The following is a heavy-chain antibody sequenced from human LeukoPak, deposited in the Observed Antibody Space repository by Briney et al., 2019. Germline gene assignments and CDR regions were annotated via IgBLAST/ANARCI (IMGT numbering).Heavy chain of an antibody. CDR3: ARGALGYCSSTSCFATQVGA. V-gene: IGHV3-64*01. J-gene: IGHJ5*02. CDR2: ISSNGGST. Sequence: GGSLRLSCAASGFTFSSYAMHWVRQAPGKGLEYVSAISSNGGSTYYANSVKGRFTISRDNSKNTLYLQMGSLRAEDMAVYYCARGALGYCSSTSCFATQVGAWGQGTLVTVSS. D-gene: IGHD2-2*01. CDR1: GFTFSSYA.